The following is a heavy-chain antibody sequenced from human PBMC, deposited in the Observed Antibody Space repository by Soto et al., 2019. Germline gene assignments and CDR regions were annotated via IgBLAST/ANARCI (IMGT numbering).Heavy chain of an antibody. D-gene: IGHD5-18*01. J-gene: IGHJ4*02. Sequence: SETLSLTCTVSGGSISSYYWSWIRQPPGKGLEWIGYIYYSGSTNYSPSLKSRVTISVDTSKNQFSLKLSSVTAADTAVYYCARGYSYGSTPFDYWGQGTLVT. V-gene: IGHV4-59*01. CDR1: GGSISSYY. CDR3: ARGYSYGSTPFDY. CDR2: IYYSGST.